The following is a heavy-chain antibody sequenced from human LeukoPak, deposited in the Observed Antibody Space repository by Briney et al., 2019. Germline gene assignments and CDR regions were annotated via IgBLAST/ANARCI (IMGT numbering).Heavy chain of an antibody. CDR2: ISAYNGNT. J-gene: IGHJ4*02. CDR1: GYTFTSYG. D-gene: IGHD2-2*03. CDR3: ARVDGYCSSTSCYGGDFDY. V-gene: IGHV1-18*01. Sequence: ASVKVSCKASGYTFTSYGISWVRQAPGQGLEWMGWISAYNGNTNYAQKLQGRVTMTTDTSTSTAYMELRSLRSDGTAVYYCARVDGYCSSTSCYGGDFDYWGQGTLVTVSS.